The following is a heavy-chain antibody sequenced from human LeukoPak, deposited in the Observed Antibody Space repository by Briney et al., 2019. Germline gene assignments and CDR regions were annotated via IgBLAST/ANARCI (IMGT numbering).Heavy chain of an antibody. J-gene: IGHJ4*02. D-gene: IGHD6-13*01. CDR3: TSGFTSTWFYPSDY. Sequence: GGSLRLSCAASGFTFSSYGMHWVRQAPGKGLEWVAFIRYDGSNKYYADSVKGRFTISRDNSKNTLYLQMSSLKTEDTAVYYCTSGFTSTWFYPSDYWGQGTLVIVSS. CDR1: GFTFSSYG. V-gene: IGHV3-30*02. CDR2: IRYDGSNK.